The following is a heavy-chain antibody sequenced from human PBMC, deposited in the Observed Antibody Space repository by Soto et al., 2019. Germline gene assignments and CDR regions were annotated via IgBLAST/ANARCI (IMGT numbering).Heavy chain of an antibody. Sequence: ASVKVSCKASGYTFTSYAMHWLRQSPGQRLEWMGWINAGNGNTKYSQKFQGRVTITRDTSASTAYMELSSLRSEDTAVYYCARDPNSKYYYDSSGTFDIWGQGTMVTVSS. J-gene: IGHJ3*02. CDR2: INAGNGNT. CDR1: GYTFTSYA. CDR3: ARDPNSKYYYDSSGTFDI. D-gene: IGHD3-22*01. V-gene: IGHV1-3*01.